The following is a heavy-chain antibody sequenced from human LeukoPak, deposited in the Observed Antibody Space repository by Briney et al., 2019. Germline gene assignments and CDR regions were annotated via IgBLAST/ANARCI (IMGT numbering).Heavy chain of an antibody. CDR3: ARGSSSWYSLIKY. Sequence: PGGSLGLSCAASGFTFSSYTMHWVRQAAGKGLEWVALISYDGSSDYYADSVKGRITISRDNSKNTLYLQMNSLRVEDTAVYYCARGSSSWYSLIKYWGQGTLVTVSS. V-gene: IGHV3-30-3*01. CDR2: ISYDGSSD. CDR1: GFTFSSYT. D-gene: IGHD6-13*01. J-gene: IGHJ4*02.